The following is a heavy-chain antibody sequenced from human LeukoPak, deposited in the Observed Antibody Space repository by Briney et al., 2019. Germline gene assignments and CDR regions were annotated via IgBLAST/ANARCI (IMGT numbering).Heavy chain of an antibody. Sequence: GGSLRLSCAASGFTFSNYWMSWVRQGPGKGLEWVANMIRDGSETNYVDSVKGRFTISRDNAKNSLFLQMNSLRAEDTVVYYCAKDEDAYCGGVCSSYFYYNMDVWGQGTTVTVSS. V-gene: IGHV3-7*05. J-gene: IGHJ6*02. CDR2: MIRDGSET. D-gene: IGHD2-21*02. CDR1: GFTFSNYW. CDR3: AKDEDAYCGGVCSSYFYYNMDV.